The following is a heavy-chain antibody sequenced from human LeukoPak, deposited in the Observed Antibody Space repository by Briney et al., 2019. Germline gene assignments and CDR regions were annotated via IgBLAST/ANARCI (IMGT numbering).Heavy chain of an antibody. V-gene: IGHV3-64D*09. CDR2: ISSYGGST. Sequence: PGGSLRLSCSASGFAFRNYGMHWVRQAPGKGLEYVSTISSYGGSTYYADLVKGRFTISRDNSKNTLYLQMSSLRAEDTAVYYCVKALYSYPFNYGGREPRVTVSS. CDR3: VKALYSYPFNY. D-gene: IGHD2-8*01. CDR1: GFAFRNYG. J-gene: IGHJ4*02.